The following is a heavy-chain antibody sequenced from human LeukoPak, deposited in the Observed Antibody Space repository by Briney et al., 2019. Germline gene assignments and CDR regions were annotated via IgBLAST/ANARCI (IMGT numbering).Heavy chain of an antibody. J-gene: IGHJ4*02. CDR2: ISAYNGNT. CDR1: GYTFTSYG. CDR3: ARDPLNRGYCTNGVCYTASDY. V-gene: IGHV1-18*01. D-gene: IGHD2-8*01. Sequence: ASVKVSCKASGYTFTSYGISWVRQAPGQGLEWMGWISAYNGNTNYAQKLQGRVTMTTDTSTSTAYMELRSLRSDDTAVYYCARDPLNRGYCTNGVCYTASDYWGQGTLVTVSS.